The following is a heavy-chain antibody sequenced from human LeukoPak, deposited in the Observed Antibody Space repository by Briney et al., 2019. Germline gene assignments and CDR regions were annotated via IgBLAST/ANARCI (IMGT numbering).Heavy chain of an antibody. V-gene: IGHV3-30*18. D-gene: IGHD5-12*01. Sequence: QAGGSLRLSCAASGFTFSSYGMHWVRQAPGKGLEWVAVISYDGSNKYYADSVKGRFTISRDNSKNTLYLQMNSLRAEDTAVYYCAKEAVDIVATGTTQPFDYWGQGTLVTVSS. CDR3: AKEAVDIVATGTTQPFDY. J-gene: IGHJ4*02. CDR1: GFTFSSYG. CDR2: ISYDGSNK.